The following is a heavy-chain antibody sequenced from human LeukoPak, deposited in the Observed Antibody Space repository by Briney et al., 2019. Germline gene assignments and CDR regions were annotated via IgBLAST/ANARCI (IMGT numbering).Heavy chain of an antibody. J-gene: IGHJ3*02. D-gene: IGHD1-26*01. V-gene: IGHV3-66*01. Sequence: GGSLRLSCAASGFTVSSNYMSWVRQAPGKGLKWVSVIYSGGSTYHADSVKGRFTISRDNSKNTLYLKMNSLRDEDTAVYYCARIVAGGAFDIWGQGTMVTVSS. CDR2: IYSGGST. CDR1: GFTVSSNY. CDR3: ARIVAGGAFDI.